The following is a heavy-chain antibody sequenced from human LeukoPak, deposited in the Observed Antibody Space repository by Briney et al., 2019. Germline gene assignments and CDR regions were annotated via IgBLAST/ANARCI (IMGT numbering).Heavy chain of an antibody. Sequence: GGSLRLSCAASGFTFSSYAMNWVRQGPGKGLEWVSSISDSGGTIYYADSVKGRFTISRDNSKNTLYLQMNSLTVDDTAVYYCARGRYCSGGSCFTGRYYYYMDVWGKGTTVTVSS. CDR1: GFTFSSYA. J-gene: IGHJ6*03. CDR3: ARGRYCSGGSCFTGRYYYYMDV. D-gene: IGHD2-15*01. CDR2: ISDSGGTI. V-gene: IGHV3-23*01.